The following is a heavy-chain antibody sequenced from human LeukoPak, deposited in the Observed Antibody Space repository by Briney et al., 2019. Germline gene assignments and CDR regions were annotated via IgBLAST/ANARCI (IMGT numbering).Heavy chain of an antibody. Sequence: RPSETLFLTCTVSGGSISSYYWSWIRQPAGKGLEWIGRIYTSGSTNYNPSLKSRVTMSVDTSKNQFSLKLSSVTAADTAVYYCARSSGSYFDNWFDPWGQGTLVTVSS. J-gene: IGHJ5*02. V-gene: IGHV4-4*07. CDR1: GGSISSYY. CDR2: IYTSGST. CDR3: ARSSGSYFDNWFDP. D-gene: IGHD1-26*01.